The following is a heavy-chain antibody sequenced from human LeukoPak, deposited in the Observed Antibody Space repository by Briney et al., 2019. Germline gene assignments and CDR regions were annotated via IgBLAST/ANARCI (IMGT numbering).Heavy chain of an antibody. D-gene: IGHD5-18*01. Sequence: QPGGSLRLSCAASGFIFSSYWMAWVRQAPGKGLEWVANIKEDGSDKNYVESLKGRFTISRDNAKNSLYLQMDSLRAEDTAVYYCARDAGYGYDRFDYWGQGTQVTVSS. CDR1: GFIFSSYW. J-gene: IGHJ4*02. V-gene: IGHV3-7*01. CDR2: IKEDGSDK. CDR3: ARDAGYGYDRFDY.